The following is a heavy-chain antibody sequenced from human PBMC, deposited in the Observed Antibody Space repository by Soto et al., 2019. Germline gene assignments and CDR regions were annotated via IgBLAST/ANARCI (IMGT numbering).Heavy chain of an antibody. CDR1: GGSVNTYY. CDR3: ASTRGEGYRYTWDY. Sequence: QVQLQESGPGLVKPSETLSLTCTVSGGSVNTYYWSWIRQPPGKGLEWVGYISYSGSTNYNPSLTSRVTISIDTSNHQFSLKLSSVTAADTAIYYCASTRGEGYRYTWDYWGQGTLVTVSP. V-gene: IGHV4-59*02. D-gene: IGHD3-16*02. CDR2: ISYSGST. J-gene: IGHJ4*02.